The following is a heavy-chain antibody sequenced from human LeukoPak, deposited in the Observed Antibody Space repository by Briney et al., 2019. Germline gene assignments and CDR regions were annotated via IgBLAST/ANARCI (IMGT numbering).Heavy chain of an antibody. V-gene: IGHV3-23*01. CDR3: AKGPDIVVVPAAIRGEPEFAY. CDR1: GCTFSSCA. J-gene: IGHJ4*02. Sequence: GGSLRLSCAASGCTFSSCAMSWGCHGPGKGLGRVSVMSGSGGGTSYADSVKGRCTISRDNSKNTLYLQMNSLRAEHTAVYYCAKGPDIVVVPAAIRGEPEFAYWGQGTLVTVSS. D-gene: IGHD2-2*01. CDR2: MSGSGGGT.